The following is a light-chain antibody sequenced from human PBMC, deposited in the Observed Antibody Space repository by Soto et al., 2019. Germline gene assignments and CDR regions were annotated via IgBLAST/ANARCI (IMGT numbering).Light chain of an antibody. CDR3: QVWDSSGDHSVV. J-gene: IGLJ2*01. V-gene: IGLV3-21*04. CDR1: NIGGKS. CDR2: SDT. Sequence: SYELTQPPSVSVAPGKTATITCGGSNIGGKSVPWYQQTPGQAPVLVIYSDTDRPSGIPGRFSGSNSGTTATLTINSVEAGDEADYYCQVWDSSGDHSVVFGGGTKVTVL.